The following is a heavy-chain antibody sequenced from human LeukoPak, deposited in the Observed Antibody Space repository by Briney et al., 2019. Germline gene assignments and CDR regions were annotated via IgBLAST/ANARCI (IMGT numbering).Heavy chain of an antibody. CDR1: GGTFSSYA. J-gene: IGHJ6*03. CDR3: ASPVPHKGVPAAPNDYYYYMDV. Sequence: ASVKVSCKASGGTFSSYAISWVRQAPGQGLEWMGGIIPIFGTANYAQKFQGRVTITTDESTSTAYMELSSLRSEDTAVYYCASPVPHKGVPAAPNDYYYYMDVWGKGTTVTVSS. CDR2: IIPIFGTA. D-gene: IGHD2-2*01. V-gene: IGHV1-69*05.